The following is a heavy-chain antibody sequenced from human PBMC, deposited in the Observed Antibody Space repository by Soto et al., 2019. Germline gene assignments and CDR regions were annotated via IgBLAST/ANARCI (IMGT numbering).Heavy chain of an antibody. CDR1: GGTFSSYA. V-gene: IGHV1-69*01. CDR3: ARGVVVPAATTGWYFDL. J-gene: IGHJ2*01. Sequence: QVQLVQSGAEVKKPGSSVKVSCKASGGTFSSYAISWVRQAPGQGLEWMGGIIPIFGTANYAQKFQGRVTITADEFTSTAYMELSSLRSEDTAVYYCARGVVVPAATTGWYFDLWGRGTLVTVSS. CDR2: IIPIFGTA. D-gene: IGHD2-2*01.